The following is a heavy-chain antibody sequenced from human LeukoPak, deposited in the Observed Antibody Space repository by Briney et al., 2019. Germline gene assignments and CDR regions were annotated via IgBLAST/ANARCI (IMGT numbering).Heavy chain of an antibody. CDR1: GFTFSGYA. CDR3: ARDIVGYCSAGSCPPGY. V-gene: IGHV3-23*01. J-gene: IGHJ4*02. D-gene: IGHD2-15*01. Sequence: PGGSLRLSCAASGFTFSGYAMSWVRQAPGKGLEWVSGISGSGGSTYYADSVKGRFTISRDNSKNTLYLQMNSLRVEDTAVYYCARDIVGYCSAGSCPPGYWGQGTLVTVSS. CDR2: ISGSGGST.